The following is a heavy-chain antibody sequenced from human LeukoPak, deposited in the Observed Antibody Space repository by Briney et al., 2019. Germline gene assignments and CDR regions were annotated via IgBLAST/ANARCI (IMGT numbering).Heavy chain of an antibody. Sequence: GSLRLSCAASGFAVFNYWMSWVRQAPGKGLEWVANINLDGSQKYYADSGKGRFTISRDNAKNSLYLQMNSLRADDTAVYYCARGKPSYYYDSSAYFYNGAFDIWGQGTMVTVSS. V-gene: IGHV3-7*01. D-gene: IGHD3-22*01. CDR3: ARGKPSYYYDSSAYFYNGAFDI. CDR1: GFAVFNYW. CDR2: INLDGSQK. J-gene: IGHJ3*02.